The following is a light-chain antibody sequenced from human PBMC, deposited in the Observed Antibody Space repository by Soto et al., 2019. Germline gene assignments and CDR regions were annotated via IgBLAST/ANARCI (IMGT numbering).Light chain of an antibody. CDR3: TSFTTNRNVV. CDR1: SSDIDTYHY. Sequence: QSALTQPASVSGSPGQSITISCTGTSSDIDTYHYVAWYQHHPGKAPKLIIYDVSKCPSGVSNRFSGSKSDNTASLTISGIQAEDEADYYCTSFTTNRNVVFGGGTKVTVL. CDR2: DVS. V-gene: IGLV2-14*03. J-gene: IGLJ2*01.